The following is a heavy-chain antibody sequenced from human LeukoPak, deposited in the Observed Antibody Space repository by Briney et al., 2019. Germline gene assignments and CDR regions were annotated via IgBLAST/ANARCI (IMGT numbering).Heavy chain of an antibody. D-gene: IGHD4-17*01. CDR3: ATRVIYGDYFVPFDY. J-gene: IGHJ4*02. CDR2: IYYSGITFHT. Sequence: SETLSLTCTVSGGSISSSSSYWGWFRQPPGKGLEWIGSIYYSGITFHTYYDSSLLTRLTISVDTSKNQFSLNLHSVTAADTAVYYCATRVIYGDYFVPFDYWGQGTLVTVSS. CDR1: GGSISSSSSY. V-gene: IGHV4-39*07.